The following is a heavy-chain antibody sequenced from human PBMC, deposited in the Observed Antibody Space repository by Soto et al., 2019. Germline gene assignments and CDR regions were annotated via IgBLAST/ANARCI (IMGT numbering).Heavy chain of an antibody. V-gene: IGHV3-9*01. J-gene: IGHJ4*02. CDR1: GFTFDDYA. Sequence: PVGSLRLSCAASGFTFDDYAMHWVRQAPGKGLEWVSGISWNSGSIGYADSVKGRFTISRDNAKNSLYLQMNSLRAEDTALYYCAKDKVEMATSGGFDYWGQGTLVTVSS. D-gene: IGHD1-1*01. CDR3: AKDKVEMATSGGFDY. CDR2: ISWNSGSI.